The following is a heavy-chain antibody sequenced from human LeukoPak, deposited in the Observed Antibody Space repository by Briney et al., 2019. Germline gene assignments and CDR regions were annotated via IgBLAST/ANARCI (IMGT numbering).Heavy chain of an antibody. CDR1: GFTFSSYW. CDR3: SIEGLGYRYNG. V-gene: IGHV3-74*01. CDR2: INSDGNIA. Sequence: PGGSLRLSCAASGFTFSSYWMHWVRQAPGKGLVWVSRINSDGNIAFYADSVKGRFTISRDNAMNTLYLQMHSLRAEDTAVYYCSIEGLGYRYNGWGRGTLVTVFS. D-gene: IGHD1-1*01. J-gene: IGHJ4*02.